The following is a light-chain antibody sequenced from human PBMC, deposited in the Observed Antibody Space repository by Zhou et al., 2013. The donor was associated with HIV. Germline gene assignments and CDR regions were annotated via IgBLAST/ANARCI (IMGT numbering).Light chain of an antibody. CDR2: DVT. J-gene: IGLJ3*02. Sequence: QSALTQPASVSGSPGQSITISCTGTYRDVGGYNFVSWYRQYPGKVPKLMIYDVTKRPSGVSNRFSGSKSDNTASLTISGLQAEDEADYYCSSYTSIRTWVFGGGTKLTVL. V-gene: IGLV2-14*03. CDR1: YRDVGGYNF. CDR3: SSYTSIRTWV.